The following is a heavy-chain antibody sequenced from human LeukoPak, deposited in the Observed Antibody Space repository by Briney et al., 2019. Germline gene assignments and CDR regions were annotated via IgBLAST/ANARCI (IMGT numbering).Heavy chain of an antibody. CDR3: ARAGPLYYDILTGNRFDY. V-gene: IGHV3-11*01. J-gene: IGHJ4*02. CDR1: GFTFSDYY. Sequence: GGSLRLSCAASGFTFSDYYMSWIRQAPGKGLEWVSYISSSGSTIYYADSVKGRFTISRDNAKNSRYLQMNSLRAEDTAVYYCARAGPLYYDILTGNRFDYWGQGTLVTVSS. D-gene: IGHD3-9*01. CDR2: ISSSGSTI.